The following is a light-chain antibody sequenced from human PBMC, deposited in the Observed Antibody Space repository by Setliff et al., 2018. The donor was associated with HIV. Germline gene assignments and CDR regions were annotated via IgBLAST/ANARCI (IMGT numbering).Light chain of an antibody. Sequence: QSALTQPASVSGSPGQSITISCTGTSSDVGGYSYVSWYQQHPGKAPKLVIYEVSNRPSGVSNRFSGSKSGNTASLTISGLQAEDGADYYCNSYTSSSALPYVFGTGTKVTVL. CDR1: SSDVGGYSY. CDR2: EVS. CDR3: NSYTSSSALPYV. J-gene: IGLJ1*01. V-gene: IGLV2-14*01.